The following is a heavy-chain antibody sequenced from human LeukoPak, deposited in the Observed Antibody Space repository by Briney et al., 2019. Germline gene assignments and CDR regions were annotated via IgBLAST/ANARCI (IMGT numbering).Heavy chain of an antibody. CDR1: GASISSSSLY. CDR3: ARGQWQNDYVWGSYRYYRAMDV. Sequence: PSETLSLTCTVSGASISSSSLYWGWIRQPPGKGLEWIGYIYYSGSTNYNPSLKSRVTISVDTSKNQFSLKLSSVTAADTAVYYCARGQWQNDYVWGSYRYYRAMDVWGKGTTVTVSS. J-gene: IGHJ6*03. CDR2: IYYSGST. V-gene: IGHV4-61*05. D-gene: IGHD3-16*02.